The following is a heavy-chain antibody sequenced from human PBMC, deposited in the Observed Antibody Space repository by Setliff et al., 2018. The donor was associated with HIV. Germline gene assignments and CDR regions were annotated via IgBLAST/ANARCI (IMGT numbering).Heavy chain of an antibody. CDR1: DGSITNYY. CDR3: SRLITGDGYYYYFYMDV. J-gene: IGHJ6*03. CDR2: IYYIGNT. V-gene: IGHV4-59*01. D-gene: IGHD7-27*01. Sequence: PSETLSLTCTISDGSITNYYWSWIRQPPGKGLEWIGYIYYIGNTNYNPSLTSRVTMSVDTSKSQVSLTLSSVTAADTAVYYCSRLITGDGYYYYFYMDVWGKGTTVTVSS.